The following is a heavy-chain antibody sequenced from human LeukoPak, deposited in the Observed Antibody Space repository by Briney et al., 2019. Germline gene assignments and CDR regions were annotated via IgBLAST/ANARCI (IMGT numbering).Heavy chain of an antibody. CDR2: IYHSGST. Sequence: SGTLSLTCAVSGGSISSSNWWSWVRQPPGKGLEWIGEIYHSGSTNYNPSLKSRVTISVDKSKNQFSLKLSSVTAADTAVYYCARDEWELLGGSFDIWGQGRLVTVSS. D-gene: IGHD1-26*01. CDR1: GGSISSSNW. CDR3: ARDEWELLGGSFDI. V-gene: IGHV4-4*02. J-gene: IGHJ3*02.